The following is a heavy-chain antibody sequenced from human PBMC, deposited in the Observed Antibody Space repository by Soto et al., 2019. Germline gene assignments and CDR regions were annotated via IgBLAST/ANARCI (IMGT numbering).Heavy chain of an antibody. Sequence: EVQLVQSGAEVKKPGESLRISCKGSGYSFTSYWINWVRQMPGIGLEWMGRIDPSDSYTNYNPSFQGHVTISADKSLSTAYLQWSSLKASDTAIYYCARGGQQVVHTWVDPWGQGTLVTVSS. V-gene: IGHV5-10-1*01. CDR2: IDPSDSYT. J-gene: IGHJ5*02. D-gene: IGHD2-15*01. CDR3: ARGGQQVVHTWVDP. CDR1: GYSFTSYW.